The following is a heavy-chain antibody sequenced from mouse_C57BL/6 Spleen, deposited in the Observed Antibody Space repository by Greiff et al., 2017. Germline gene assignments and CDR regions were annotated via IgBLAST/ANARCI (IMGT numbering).Heavy chain of an antibody. J-gene: IGHJ2*01. D-gene: IGHD3-2*02. CDR2: IDPSDSYT. CDR3: ARDSSRRYFDY. Sequence: QVQLQQPGAELVRPGTSVKLSCKASGYTFTSYWMHWVKQRPGQGLEWIGVIDPSDSYTNYNQKFKGKATLTVDTSSSTAYMQLSSLTSEDSAVYYCARDSSRRYFDYWGQGTTLTVSS. CDR1: GYTFTSYW. V-gene: IGHV1-59*01.